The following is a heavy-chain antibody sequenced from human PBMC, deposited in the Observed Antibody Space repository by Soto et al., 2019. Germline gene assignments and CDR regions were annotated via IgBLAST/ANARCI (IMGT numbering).Heavy chain of an antibody. D-gene: IGHD5-12*01. V-gene: IGHV3-53*01. CDR3: HGYGY. J-gene: IGHJ4*02. CDR1: GFTVRSTNY. Sequence: PGGSLRLSCVVSGFTVRSTNYMSWVRQAPGKGLEWVSVIYPGGTTFYTDSVKGRFTISRDNSKNTLYLQMNSLRAEDTAVYYCHGYGYWGQGTLVTVSS. CDR2: IYPGGTT.